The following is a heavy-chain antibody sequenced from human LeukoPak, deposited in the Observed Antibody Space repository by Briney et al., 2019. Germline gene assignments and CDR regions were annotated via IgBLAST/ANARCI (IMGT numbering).Heavy chain of an antibody. D-gene: IGHD3-16*01. CDR3: ARGVITFGGAIYY. CDR1: GGSISSSSYY. Sequence: SETLSLTCTVSGGSISSSSYYWGWIRQPPGKGLEWIGSIYYSGSTYYNPSLKSRVTMSVDTSKNQFSLKLSSVTAADTAVYYCARGVITFGGAIYYWGQGTLVTVSS. V-gene: IGHV4-39*07. J-gene: IGHJ4*02. CDR2: IYYSGST.